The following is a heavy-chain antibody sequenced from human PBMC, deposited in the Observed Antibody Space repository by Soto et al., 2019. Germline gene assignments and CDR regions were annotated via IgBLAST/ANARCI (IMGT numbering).Heavy chain of an antibody. D-gene: IGHD1-1*01. Sequence: SETLSLTCTVSGGSISSSSYYWGWIRQPPGKGLEWIGSIYYSGSTYYNPSLKSRVTISVDTSKNQFSLKLSSVTAADTAVYYCARLGEHSSASVYYYYYGMDVWGQGTTVTGSS. CDR3: ARLGEHSSASVYYYYYGMDV. CDR2: IYYSGST. J-gene: IGHJ6*02. V-gene: IGHV4-39*01. CDR1: GGSISSSSYY.